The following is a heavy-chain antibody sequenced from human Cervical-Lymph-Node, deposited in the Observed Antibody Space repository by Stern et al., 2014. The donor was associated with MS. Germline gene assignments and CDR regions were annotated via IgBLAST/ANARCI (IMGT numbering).Heavy chain of an antibody. Sequence: EVQLVESGGGVIQPGGSLRLSCTASGFTVSRAYMTCVRQAPGKGLEWVALITNVGSPFYTDSVKGRFTISRDDSKNTVYLHMTSLRAEDTAMYYCARDTSSPERSDWWGQGTLVTVSS. CDR2: ITNVGSP. CDR1: GFTVSRAY. J-gene: IGHJ4*02. V-gene: IGHV3-53*01. D-gene: IGHD1-1*01. CDR3: ARDTSSPERSDW.